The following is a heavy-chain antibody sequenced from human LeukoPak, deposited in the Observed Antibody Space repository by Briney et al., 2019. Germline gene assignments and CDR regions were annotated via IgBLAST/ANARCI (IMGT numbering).Heavy chain of an antibody. CDR1: GYSISSGYY. Sequence: PSETLSLTCAVSGYSISSGYYWGWIRQPPGKGLEWIGSIYHSGSTYYNPPLKSRVTISVDTSKNQFSLKLSSVTAADTAVYYCARDLEGWGDWGQGTLVTVSS. J-gene: IGHJ4*02. CDR3: ARDLEGWGD. D-gene: IGHD7-27*01. CDR2: IYHSGST. V-gene: IGHV4-38-2*02.